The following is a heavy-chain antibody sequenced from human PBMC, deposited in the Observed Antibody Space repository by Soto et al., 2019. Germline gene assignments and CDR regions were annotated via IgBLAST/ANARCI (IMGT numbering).Heavy chain of an antibody. J-gene: IGHJ4*02. Sequence: GKGREWIGEVYQSGGTTYKSSLKSRVTLSVDKSNNHFSLKLSSVTAADTAVYFCAKHVVIPAPVGLDSWGQRTLVTVSP. CDR2: VYQSGGT. CDR3: AKHVVIPAPVGLDS. V-gene: IGHV4-4*01. D-gene: IGHD2-2*01.